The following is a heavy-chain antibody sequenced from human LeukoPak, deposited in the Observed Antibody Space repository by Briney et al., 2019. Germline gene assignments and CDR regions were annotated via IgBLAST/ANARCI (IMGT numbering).Heavy chain of an antibody. CDR1: GGTFSSYA. Sequence: SVKVSCKASGGTFSSYAISWVRQAPGQGLEWIGGIIPIFGTANYAQKFQGRVTITTDESTSTAYMELSSLRSEDTAVYYCARAVPLNDYLDYWGQGTLVTVSS. CDR3: ARAVPLNDYLDY. V-gene: IGHV1-69*05. CDR2: IIPIFGTA. J-gene: IGHJ4*02.